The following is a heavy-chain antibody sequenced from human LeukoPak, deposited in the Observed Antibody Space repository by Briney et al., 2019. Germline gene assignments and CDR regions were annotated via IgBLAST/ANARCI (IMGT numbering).Heavy chain of an antibody. CDR1: GYTFTSQG. CDR2: INTYNGKT. J-gene: IGHJ4*02. D-gene: IGHD3-3*01. Sequence: ASVKVSCKASGYTFTSQGISWVRQALGQGLEWMGWINTYNGKTNYAQNLQGRVTMTTDTSTTTAYMELRSLRSDDTAVYYCASRSGSTPFYFDYWGQGTLVTVSS. V-gene: IGHV1-18*01. CDR3: ASRSGSTPFYFDY.